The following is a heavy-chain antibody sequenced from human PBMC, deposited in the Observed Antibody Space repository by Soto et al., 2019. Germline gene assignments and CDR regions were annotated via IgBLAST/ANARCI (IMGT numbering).Heavy chain of an antibody. CDR3: TRLYSSSWYSIDY. D-gene: IGHD6-13*01. J-gene: IGHJ4*02. V-gene: IGHV4-59*01. CDR2: IYYSGST. CDR1: GGSISSYY. Sequence: QVQLQESGPGLVKPSETLSLTCTVSGGSISSYYWSWIRQPPGKGLEWIGYIYYSGSTNYNPSLISRVPISVDPSKNQFSLKLSSVTAADTAVYYCTRLYSSSWYSIDYWGQGTLVTVSS.